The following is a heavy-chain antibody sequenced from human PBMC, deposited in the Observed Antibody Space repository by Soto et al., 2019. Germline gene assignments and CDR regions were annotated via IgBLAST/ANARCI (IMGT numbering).Heavy chain of an antibody. CDR3: ARDVIYGSGCLDL. D-gene: IGHD3-10*01. CDR1: GFSFSSYG. J-gene: IGHJ2*01. Sequence: QVQLVESGGGVVQPGRSLTLSCGASGFSFSSYGMHWVRQAPGKGLEWVAVTWHDGSNKYYADSVKGRFTISRDNSKNTVHLQMDSLSAEDTAVYYCARDVIYGSGCLDLWGRGTPVTVSS. V-gene: IGHV3-33*01. CDR2: TWHDGSNK.